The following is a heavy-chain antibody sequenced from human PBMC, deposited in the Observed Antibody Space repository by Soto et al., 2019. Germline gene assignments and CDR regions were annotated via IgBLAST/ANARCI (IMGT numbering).Heavy chain of an antibody. CDR3: ARYSSSSEDGFDY. CDR2: IYYSGST. CDR1: GGSISSGDYY. D-gene: IGHD6-6*01. V-gene: IGHV4-30-4*01. J-gene: IGHJ4*02. Sequence: PSETLSLTCTVSGGSISSGDYYWSWIRQPPGKGLEWIGYIYYSGSTYYSPSLKSRVTISVDTSKNQFSLKLSSVTAADTAVYYCARYSSSSEDGFDYWGQGTLVTVSS.